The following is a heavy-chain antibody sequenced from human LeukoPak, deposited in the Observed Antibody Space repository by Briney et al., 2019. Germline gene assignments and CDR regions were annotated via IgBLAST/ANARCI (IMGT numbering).Heavy chain of an antibody. Sequence: KSSETLSLTCAVYGGSFSGFFWTWIRQPPGKGLEWSGEINHSGSTNYNPSLKSRVTISVDTSKNQFSLKLSSVTVADTAVYYCARASGYSYGMDVWGQGTTVTVSS. V-gene: IGHV4-34*01. J-gene: IGHJ6*02. D-gene: IGHD5-18*01. CDR3: ARASGYSYGMDV. CDR1: GGSFSGFF. CDR2: INHSGST.